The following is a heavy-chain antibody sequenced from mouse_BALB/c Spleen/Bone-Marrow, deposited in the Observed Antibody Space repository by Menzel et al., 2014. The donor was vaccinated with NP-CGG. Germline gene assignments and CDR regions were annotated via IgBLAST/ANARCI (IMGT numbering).Heavy chain of an antibody. J-gene: IGHJ1*01. D-gene: IGHD2-3*01. CDR2: INPSNGGT. CDR3: TRSDGYYVPHWYSDV. CDR1: GYTFTSYY. V-gene: IGHV1S81*02. Sequence: QVQLQQPGAELVKPGASVKLSCKASGYTFTSYYMYWVKQRPGQGLEWIGEINPSNGGTNFNEKFKSKATLTVDKSSSTAYMQLSSLTSEDSAVYYCTRSDGYYVPHWYSDVWGAGTTVTVSS.